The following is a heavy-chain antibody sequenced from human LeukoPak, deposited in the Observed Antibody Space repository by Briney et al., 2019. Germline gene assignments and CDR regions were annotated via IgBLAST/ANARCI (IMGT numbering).Heavy chain of an antibody. V-gene: IGHV4-59*08. D-gene: IGHD3-10*01. CDR2: IYYSGST. CDR1: GDSISSNY. J-gene: IGHJ6*02. CDR3: AREVGNYYYYGMDV. Sequence: SETLSLTCTVSGDSISSNYWSWIRQAPGKGLEWIGYIYYSGSTNYNPSLKSRVTISVDTSKNQFSLKLSSVTAADTAVYYCAREVGNYYYYGMDVWGQGTTVTVSS.